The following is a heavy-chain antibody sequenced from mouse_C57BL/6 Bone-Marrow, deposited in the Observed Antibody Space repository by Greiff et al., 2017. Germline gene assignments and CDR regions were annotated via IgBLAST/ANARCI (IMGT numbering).Heavy chain of an antibody. CDR3: ARHEETEGAMDY. CDR1: GYTFTEYT. D-gene: IGHD4-1*01. J-gene: IGHJ4*01. Sequence: QVQLKESGAELVKPGASVKLSCKASGYTFTEYTIHWVKQRSGQGLEWIGWFYPGSGSIKYNEKFKDKATLTADKSSSTVYMELSRLTSEDSAVYVCARHEETEGAMDYWGQGTSVTVSS. V-gene: IGHV1-62-2*01. CDR2: FYPGSGSI.